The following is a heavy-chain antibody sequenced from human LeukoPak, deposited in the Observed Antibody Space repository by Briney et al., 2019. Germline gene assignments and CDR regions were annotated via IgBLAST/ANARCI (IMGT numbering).Heavy chain of an antibody. CDR3: ARGRTAMVRAANFDY. Sequence: PSETLSLTCAVYGGSFSGYYWSWIRQPPGKGLERIGEINHNGSTNYNPSLKSRVTISVDTSKNQFSLKLSSVTAADTAVYYCARGRTAMVRAANFDYWGQGTLVTVSS. CDR1: GGSFSGYY. J-gene: IGHJ4*02. D-gene: IGHD3-10*01. CDR2: INHNGST. V-gene: IGHV4-34*01.